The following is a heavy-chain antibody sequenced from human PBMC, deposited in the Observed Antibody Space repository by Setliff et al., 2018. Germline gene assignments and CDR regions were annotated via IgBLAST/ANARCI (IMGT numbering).Heavy chain of an antibody. V-gene: IGHV1-69*05. CDR1: GGTFTNYA. Sequence: SVKVSCKASGGTFTNYAINWVRQAPGQGLEWMGGINPIFGTADYTQNFQGRVTITTDESTSTAYMELSSLRSEDTAVYYCVRGPGPRVVVAMPFDHWGQGALVTVS. CDR2: INPIFGTA. J-gene: IGHJ4*02. CDR3: VRGPGPRVVVAMPFDH. D-gene: IGHD3-22*01.